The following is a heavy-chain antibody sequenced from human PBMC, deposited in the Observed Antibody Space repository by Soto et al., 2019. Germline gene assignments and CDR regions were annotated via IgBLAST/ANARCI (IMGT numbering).Heavy chain of an antibody. CDR1: GGTVASSHW. D-gene: IGHD2-21*02. J-gene: IGHJ5*02. V-gene: IGHV4-4*02. Sequence: QVQLQESGPRLVKPSGSLSLTCGVSGGTVASSHWWRWVRQSPGGGLEWIGNVYHTGDTNFNPSLQSRVTNSVDKANNQFALRLNSLTAADTAVYFCAREIVTAGGNNYFDPWGPGTLVTVSS. CDR2: VYHTGDT. CDR3: AREIVTAGGNNYFDP.